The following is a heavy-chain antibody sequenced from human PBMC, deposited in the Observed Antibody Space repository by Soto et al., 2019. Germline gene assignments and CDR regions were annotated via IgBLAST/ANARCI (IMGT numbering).Heavy chain of an antibody. D-gene: IGHD3-10*01. CDR1: GFTFSSYA. CDR2: ILYDGSNK. Sequence: GGSLTLSCAASGFTFSSYAMHWVRQAPGKGLEWVAVILYDGSNKYYADSVKGRFTISRDNSRNTQYLQMNSLRAEDTAAYYCARDHIWFGESFEPNFDYWGQGTLVTVSS. J-gene: IGHJ4*02. V-gene: IGHV3-30-3*01. CDR3: ARDHIWFGESFEPNFDY.